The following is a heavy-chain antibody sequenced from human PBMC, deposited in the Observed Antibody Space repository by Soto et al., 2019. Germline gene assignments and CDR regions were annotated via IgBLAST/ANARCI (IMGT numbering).Heavy chain of an antibody. CDR3: ASGSGDSGYALGDY. CDR1: GGSFSGYY. Sequence: SETLSLTCAVYGGSFSGYYWSWIRQPPGKGLEWIGEINHSGSTNYNPSLKSRVTISVDTSKNQFSLKLSSVTAADTAVYYCASGSGDSGYALGDYWGQGTLVTVSS. CDR2: INHSGST. J-gene: IGHJ4*02. V-gene: IGHV4-34*01. D-gene: IGHD5-12*01.